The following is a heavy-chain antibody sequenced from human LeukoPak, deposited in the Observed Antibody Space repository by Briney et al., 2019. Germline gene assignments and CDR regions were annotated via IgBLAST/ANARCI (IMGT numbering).Heavy chain of an antibody. D-gene: IGHD3-22*01. CDR2: INHEGSAT. Sequence: GGSLRLSCAASGFTFSSYFMHWVRQAPGKGLVWVSRINHEGSATSYADSVKGRFTLSRDNAKNTLYLQMNSLRAEDTAVYYCARGNYYYDSSGYPQTLDYWGQGTLVTVSS. CDR3: ARGNYYYDSSGYPQTLDY. CDR1: GFTFSSYF. J-gene: IGHJ4*02. V-gene: IGHV3-74*01.